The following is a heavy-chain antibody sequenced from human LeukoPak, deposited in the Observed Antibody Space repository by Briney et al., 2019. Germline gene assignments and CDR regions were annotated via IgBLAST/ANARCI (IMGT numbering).Heavy chain of an antibody. CDR1: GGSISSGRYY. Sequence: SQTLSLTCTVSGGSISSGRYYWSWIRQPAGKGLEWIGRIYTSGSTNYNPSLKSRVTISVDTSKNQFSLRLSSVTAADTAVYYCASEGSRSSALDYWGQGTLVTVSS. V-gene: IGHV4-61*02. CDR2: IYTSGST. D-gene: IGHD6-6*01. J-gene: IGHJ4*02. CDR3: ASEGSRSSALDY.